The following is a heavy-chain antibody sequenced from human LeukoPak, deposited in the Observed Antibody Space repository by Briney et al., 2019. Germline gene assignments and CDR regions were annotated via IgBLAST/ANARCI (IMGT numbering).Heavy chain of an antibody. Sequence: SETLSLTCTVSGGSISSYYWSWIRQPPGKGLEWIGYIYYSGSTNYNPSLKSRVTISVDTSKNQFSLKLSSVTAADTVVYYCAREGRDGYNLWRRPIDYWGQGTLVTVSS. D-gene: IGHD5-24*01. CDR1: GGSISSYY. CDR3: AREGRDGYNLWRRPIDY. V-gene: IGHV4-59*01. CDR2: IYYSGST. J-gene: IGHJ4*02.